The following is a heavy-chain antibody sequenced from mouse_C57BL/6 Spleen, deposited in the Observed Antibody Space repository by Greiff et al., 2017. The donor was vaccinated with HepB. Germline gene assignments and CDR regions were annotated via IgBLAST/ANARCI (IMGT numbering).Heavy chain of an antibody. CDR2: INPNNGGT. CDR1: GYTFTDYY. J-gene: IGHJ2*01. CDR3: ARHYYYGSSPFDY. Sequence: VQLQQSGPELVKPGASVKISCKASGYTFTDYYMNWVKQSHGKSLEWIGDINPNNGGTSYNQKFKGKATLTVDKSSSTAYMELRSLTSEDSAVYYCARHYYYGSSPFDYWGQGTTLTVSS. D-gene: IGHD1-1*01. V-gene: IGHV1-26*01.